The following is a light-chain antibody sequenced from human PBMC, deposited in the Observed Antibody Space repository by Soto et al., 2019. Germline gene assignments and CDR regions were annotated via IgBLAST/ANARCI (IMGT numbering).Light chain of an antibody. V-gene: IGKV3-20*01. J-gene: IGKJ4*01. CDR3: QQYGSSPPVT. CDR2: GAS. Sequence: EIVLTQSPGTLSLSPGERATLSCRASQSVSGSYLAWYQQKPGQAPRLLIYGASSRATGIPDRFSGSGSGTDFTLTNSRLEPEDFAMYYCQQYGSSPPVTFGGGTKVEIK. CDR1: QSVSGSY.